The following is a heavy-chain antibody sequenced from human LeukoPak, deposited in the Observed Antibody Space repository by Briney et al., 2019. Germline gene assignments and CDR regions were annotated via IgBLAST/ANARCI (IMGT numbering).Heavy chain of an antibody. CDR2: IYYSGST. CDR3: ARNQGVVAWRAYMDV. D-gene: IGHD2-15*01. J-gene: IGHJ6*03. CDR1: GGSISSYY. V-gene: IGHV4-59*01. Sequence: PAETLSLTCTVSGGSISSYYWSWLRQPPGKGLEWIGYIYYSGSTNYNPSLKSRVTISVDTSKNQFSLKLSSVTAADTAVYYCARNQGVVAWRAYMDVWGKGSTVTVSS.